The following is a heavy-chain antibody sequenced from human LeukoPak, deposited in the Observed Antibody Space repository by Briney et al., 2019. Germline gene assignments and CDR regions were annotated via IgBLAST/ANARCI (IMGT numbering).Heavy chain of an antibody. J-gene: IGHJ4*02. V-gene: IGHV1-69*04. CDR2: IIPILGIA. Sequence: SVKVSCKASGGTFSSYAISWVRQAPGQGLEWMGRIIPILGIANYAQKFQGRATITADKSTSTAYMELSSLRSEDTAVYYCASHSGSSQEGFDYWGQGTLVTVSS. CDR3: ASHSGSSQEGFDY. CDR1: GGTFSSYA. D-gene: IGHD1-26*01.